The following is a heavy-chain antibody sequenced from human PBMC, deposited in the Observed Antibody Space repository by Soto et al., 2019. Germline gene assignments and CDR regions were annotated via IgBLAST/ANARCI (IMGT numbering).Heavy chain of an antibody. V-gene: IGHV3-48*02. CDR3: ARDSAYAFDS. Sequence: SLRLSCAASGFTFSSYPMSWVRQAPGKGLEWVSHIERSGATYYADSVKGRFTISRDNAKNSLYLQMNGLRDGDTAVYYCARDSAYAFDSWGQGTLVTVSS. CDR2: IERSGAT. D-gene: IGHD5-12*01. CDR1: GFTFSSYP. J-gene: IGHJ4*02.